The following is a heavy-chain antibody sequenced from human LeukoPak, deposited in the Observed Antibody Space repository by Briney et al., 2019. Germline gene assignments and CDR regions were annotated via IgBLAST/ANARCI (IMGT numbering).Heavy chain of an antibody. J-gene: IGHJ3*02. Sequence: SETLSLTCTVSGGSVSSGDYYWNWIRQPPGKGLEWIGYIYYSGNTYYNPSLKSRLTKSVDTSKNQFSLQLTSVTAADTAVYYCARARRFAAAGTTAFDIWGQGTMVTVSS. CDR3: ARARRFAAAGTTAFDI. V-gene: IGHV4-30-4*08. CDR2: IYYSGNT. D-gene: IGHD6-13*01. CDR1: GGSVSSGDYY.